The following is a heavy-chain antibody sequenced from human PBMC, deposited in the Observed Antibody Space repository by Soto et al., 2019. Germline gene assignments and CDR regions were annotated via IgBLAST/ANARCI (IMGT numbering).Heavy chain of an antibody. J-gene: IGHJ3*02. CDR2: IKQDGSEK. CDR1: GFTFSSYW. Sequence: TGGSLRLSCAASGFTFSSYWMSWVRQAPGKGLEWVANIKQDGSEKYYVDSVKGRFTISRDNAKNSLCLQMNSLRAEDTAVYYCARADWSITIFGVALDAFDIWGQGTMVTVSS. V-gene: IGHV3-7*05. CDR3: ARADWSITIFGVALDAFDI. D-gene: IGHD3-3*01.